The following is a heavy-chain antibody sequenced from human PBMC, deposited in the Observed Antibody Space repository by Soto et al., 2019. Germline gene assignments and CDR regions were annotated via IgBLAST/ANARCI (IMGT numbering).Heavy chain of an antibody. D-gene: IGHD1-1*01. J-gene: IGHJ6*03. CDR2: IVVGSGNT. CDR1: GFTFTSSA. Sequence: SVKVSCKASGFTFTSSAMQWVRQARGQRLEWIGWIVVGSGNTNYAQKFQERVTITRDMSTSTAYMELSSLRSEDTAVYYCAAPRGAFTGGNYYMDVWGKGTTVTVSS. V-gene: IGHV1-58*02. CDR3: AAPRGAFTGGNYYMDV.